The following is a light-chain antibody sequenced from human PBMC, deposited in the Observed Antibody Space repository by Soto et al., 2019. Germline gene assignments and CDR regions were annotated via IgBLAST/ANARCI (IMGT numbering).Light chain of an antibody. CDR1: SSDVGGHNY. Sequence: QSALTQPRSVSGSPGQSVTISCTGTSSDVGGHNYVSWYQQHPGKAPKLMIYDVNKRPSGVPDRFSGSKSGNTASLTISGLRAEDEADYYCCSYAGSYTLVFGGGTQLTVL. V-gene: IGLV2-11*01. CDR3: CSYAGSYTLV. J-gene: IGLJ2*01. CDR2: DVN.